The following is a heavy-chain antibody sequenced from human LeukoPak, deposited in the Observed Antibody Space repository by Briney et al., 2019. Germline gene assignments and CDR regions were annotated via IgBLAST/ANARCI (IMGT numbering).Heavy chain of an antibody. CDR2: IIPIVGTA. CDR1: GGTFSSYA. J-gene: IGHJ6*02. D-gene: IGHD1-1*01. CDR3: AREWLERHHYYGMDV. V-gene: IGHV1-69*13. Sequence: RGAPVKVSCKASGGTFSSYAISWVRQSPGQGIEWMGGIIPIVGTANYAQKLQGRVTITADESTSTAYMQLSSLRSEDTAVYYCAREWLERHHYYGMDVWGQGTTVTVSS.